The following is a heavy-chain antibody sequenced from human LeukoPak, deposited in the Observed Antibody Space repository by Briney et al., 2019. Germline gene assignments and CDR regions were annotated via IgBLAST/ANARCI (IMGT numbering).Heavy chain of an antibody. CDR3: AREPSGYHNT. Sequence: PGEPLSLTCAASEFSVGNNYLTWLRQAPGKELASVSLIYIGGSTYYADSVKVRFTIPRDNSKITLYHQMNSLRAEDTAVYYCAREPSGYHNTGGQGTLVTVSS. V-gene: IGHV3-66*01. CDR2: IYIGGST. CDR1: EFSVGNNY. J-gene: IGHJ4*02. D-gene: IGHD5-12*01.